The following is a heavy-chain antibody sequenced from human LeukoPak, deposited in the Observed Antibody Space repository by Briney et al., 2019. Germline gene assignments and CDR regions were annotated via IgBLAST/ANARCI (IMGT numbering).Heavy chain of an antibody. D-gene: IGHD1-7*01. J-gene: IGHJ6*03. CDR3: ARDRAGTTFYYYYYMDV. V-gene: IGHV4-4*07. CDR2: IYTSGST. CDR1: GGSISSYY. Sequence: LETLSLTCTVSGGSISSYYWSWIRQPAGKGLEWIGRIYTSGSTNYNPSLKSRVTMSVDTSKNQFSLKLSSVTAADTAVYYCARDRAGTTFYYYYYMDVWGKGTTVTVSS.